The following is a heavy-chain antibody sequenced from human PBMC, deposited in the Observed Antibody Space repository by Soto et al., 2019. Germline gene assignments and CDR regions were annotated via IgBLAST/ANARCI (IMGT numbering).Heavy chain of an antibody. Sequence: ASVKVSCKASGYTFTSYGISWVRQAPGQGLEWMGWISAYNGNTNYAQKLQGRVTMTTDTSTSTAYMELRSLRSDDTAVYYCARGHSVGGISGWYYYYYGMDVWGQGTTVTVSS. CDR3: ARGHSVGGISGWYYYYYGMDV. J-gene: IGHJ6*02. CDR1: GYTFTSYG. CDR2: ISAYNGNT. V-gene: IGHV1-18*01. D-gene: IGHD6-19*01.